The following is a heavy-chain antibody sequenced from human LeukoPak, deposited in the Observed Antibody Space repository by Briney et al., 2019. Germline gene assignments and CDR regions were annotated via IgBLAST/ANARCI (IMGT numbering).Heavy chain of an antibody. CDR3: ARDPDSSGWPSIEY. CDR2: INSDGRST. J-gene: IGHJ4*02. D-gene: IGHD6-19*01. Sequence: GGSLRLSCAASGFTFSRYWMHWVRQAPGKGLVWVSRINSDGRSTNYADSVKGRFTISRDNAKNTLYLQMNSLRAEDTAVYYCARDPDSSGWPSIEYWGQGTLVTVSS. V-gene: IGHV3-74*01. CDR1: GFTFSRYW.